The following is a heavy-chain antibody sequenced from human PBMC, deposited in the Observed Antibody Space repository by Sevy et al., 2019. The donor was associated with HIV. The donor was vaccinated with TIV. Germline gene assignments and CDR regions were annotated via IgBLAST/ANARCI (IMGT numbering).Heavy chain of an antibody. D-gene: IGHD6-13*01. Sequence: SVRVSCKASGYTFTSYGISWVRQAPGQGLEWMGWISAYNGNTNYAQKLQGRVTMTTDTSTSTAYMELRSLRSDDTAVYYCARVGPFMQQLVSDYWGQGTLVTVSS. J-gene: IGHJ4*02. CDR2: ISAYNGNT. V-gene: IGHV1-18*01. CDR3: ARVGPFMQQLVSDY. CDR1: GYTFTSYG.